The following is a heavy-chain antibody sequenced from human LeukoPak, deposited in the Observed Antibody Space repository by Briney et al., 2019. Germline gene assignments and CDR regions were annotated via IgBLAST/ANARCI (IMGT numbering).Heavy chain of an antibody. J-gene: IGHJ6*03. D-gene: IGHD2-15*01. CDR3: ARTRRSVVVVAANVFHYYYYMDV. CDR1: GGSFSGYD. CDR2: INHSGST. Sequence: SESLSLTCAVYGGSFSGYDWSWIRLPPGKGLEWIGEINHSGSTNYNPSLKSRVTISVDTSKNQFSLKLSSVTAADTAVYYCARTRRSVVVVAANVFHYYYYMDVWGKGTTVTVSS. V-gene: IGHV4-34*01.